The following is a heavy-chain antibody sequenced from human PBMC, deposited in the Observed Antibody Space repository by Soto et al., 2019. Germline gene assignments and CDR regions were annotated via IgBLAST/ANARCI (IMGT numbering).Heavy chain of an antibody. J-gene: IGHJ4*02. CDR3: ARRVVNYYDSSGYTHFDY. Sequence: LXESLKLSWKCSGNSFTSYWSGWVLQMPGKGLEWMGIIYPGDSDTRYGPSFQGQVTISADKSISTAYLQWSSLKASDTAMYYCARRVVNYYDSSGYTHFDYWGQGTLVTVSS. V-gene: IGHV5-51*01. CDR2: IYPGDSDT. D-gene: IGHD3-22*01. CDR1: GNSFTSYW.